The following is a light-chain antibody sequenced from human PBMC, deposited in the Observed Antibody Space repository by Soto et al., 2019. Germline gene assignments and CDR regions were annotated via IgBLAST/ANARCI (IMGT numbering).Light chain of an antibody. CDR3: QQYNNWPRT. J-gene: IGKJ1*01. CDR1: QSVSSN. V-gene: IGKV3-15*01. CDR2: GAS. Sequence: IARTQSATTLSVSPVERGPLYCRASQSVSSNLAWYQQKPGQAPRLLIYGASTRATGIPARFSGSGSGTEFTLTISSLQSEDFALYYCQQYNNWPRTFGQGTKVDIK.